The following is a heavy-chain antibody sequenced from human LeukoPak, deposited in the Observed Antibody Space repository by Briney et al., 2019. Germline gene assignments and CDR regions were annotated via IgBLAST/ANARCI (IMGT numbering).Heavy chain of an antibody. D-gene: IGHD4-17*01. CDR1: GFTFSSYG. V-gene: IGHV3-33*06. CDR2: IWNDGSNK. Sequence: PGGSLRLSCAASGFTFSSYGMHWVRQAPGKGLEWVAVIWNDGSNKYYADSVKGRFTISRDNSKNTLYLQMNSLRAEDTAVYYCAKDNPPYGDYVFDYWGQGTLVTVSS. J-gene: IGHJ4*02. CDR3: AKDNPPYGDYVFDY.